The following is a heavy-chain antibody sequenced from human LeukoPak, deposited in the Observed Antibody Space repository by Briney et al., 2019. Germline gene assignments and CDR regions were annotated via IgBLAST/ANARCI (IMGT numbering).Heavy chain of an antibody. CDR3: ARDEGGYYDSSGYNY. CDR1: GFTFSSYA. D-gene: IGHD3-22*01. CDR2: ISGSGGST. V-gene: IGHV3-23*01. J-gene: IGHJ4*02. Sequence: PGGSLRLSCAASGFTFSSYAMSWVRQAPGKGLEWVSAISGSGGSTYYADSVKGRFTISRDNSKNTLYLQMNSLRAEDTAVYYCARDEGGYYDSSGYNYWGQGTLVTVSS.